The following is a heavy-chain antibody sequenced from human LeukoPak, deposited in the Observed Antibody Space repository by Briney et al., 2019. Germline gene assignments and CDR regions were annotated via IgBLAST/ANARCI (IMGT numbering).Heavy chain of an antibody. Sequence: VGSLRLSCSASGFTFSNYAMHWVRQAPGKGLEYVSAISSNGGSTNYADSVKGRFTISRDNTKNTLYLQMGSLRAEDTAVYYCVKTIAVPGNFDYWGQGTLVTVSS. V-gene: IGHV3-64D*09. D-gene: IGHD6-19*01. CDR1: GFTFSNYA. J-gene: IGHJ4*02. CDR3: VKTIAVPGNFDY. CDR2: ISSNGGST.